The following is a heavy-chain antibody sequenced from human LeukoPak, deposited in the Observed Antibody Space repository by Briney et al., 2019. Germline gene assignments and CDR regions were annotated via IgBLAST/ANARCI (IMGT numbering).Heavy chain of an antibody. J-gene: IGHJ2*01. CDR2: IYTSGST. D-gene: IGHD6-13*01. CDR1: SGSISNYD. V-gene: IGHV4-4*07. CDR3: ARLTSSWYQDWYFDL. Sequence: SETLSLTCAVSSGSISNYDWSWIRQPAGKGLEWIGRIYTSGSTNYNPSLKSRVTMSVDTSKKQFSLKLSSVTAADTAVYYCARLTSSWYQDWYFDLWGRGTLVTVSS.